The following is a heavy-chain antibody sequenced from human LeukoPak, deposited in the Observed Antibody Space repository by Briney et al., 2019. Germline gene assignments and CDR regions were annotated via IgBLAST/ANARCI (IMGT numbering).Heavy chain of an antibody. CDR1: GFTFSSYE. Sequence: GGSLRLSCAASGFTFSSYEMNWVRQAPGKGLAWVSYISSSGSTIYYADSVKGRFTISRDNAKNSLYLQMNSLRAEDTAVYYCARVSTSYYFDYWGQGTLVTVS. CDR3: ARVSTSYYFDY. V-gene: IGHV3-48*03. J-gene: IGHJ4*02. D-gene: IGHD2-2*01. CDR2: ISSSGSTI.